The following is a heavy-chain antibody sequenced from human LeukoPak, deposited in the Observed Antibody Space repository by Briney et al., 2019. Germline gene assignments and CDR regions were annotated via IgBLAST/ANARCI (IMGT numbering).Heavy chain of an antibody. CDR1: GFPFSSYG. D-gene: IGHD4-11*01. J-gene: IGHJ4*02. CDR3: AAMTSVTTGDY. CDR2: IPYDGSDK. Sequence: GSLRLSCAASGFPFSSYGMHWVRQAPGKGLEWVAFIPYDGSDKFYADSVRGRFTISRDNSKNTLYLQMNSLRAEDTAVYYCAAMTSVTTGDYWGQGTLVTVSS. V-gene: IGHV3-30*02.